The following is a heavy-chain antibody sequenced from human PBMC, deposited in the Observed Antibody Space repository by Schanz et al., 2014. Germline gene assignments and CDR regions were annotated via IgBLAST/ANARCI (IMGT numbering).Heavy chain of an antibody. CDR3: AREMDTAIGDY. J-gene: IGHJ4*02. CDR1: GFTFRSHG. Sequence: QVQLVESGGGVVQPGRSLRLSCAASGFTFRSHGMHWARQAPGKGLEWVALISYDGNNKFYTDSVKGRFTISRDNSRNTLYLEIDTLRPEDSAVYFCAREMDTAIGDYWGQGTLVTVSS. V-gene: IGHV3-30*03. CDR2: ISYDGNNK. D-gene: IGHD5-18*01.